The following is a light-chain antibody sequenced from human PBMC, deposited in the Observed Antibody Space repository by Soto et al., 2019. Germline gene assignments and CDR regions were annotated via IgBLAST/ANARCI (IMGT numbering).Light chain of an antibody. J-gene: IGLJ2*01. Sequence: QSALTQPASVSGSPGQSITIYCTGTSSDVGSYNLVSWYQQHPGKAPKLMIYEGSKRPSGVSNRFSVSKSGNTASLTISGLQAEDEADYYCCSYAGSSTFHVVFGGGTKLTVL. CDR1: SSDVGSYNL. CDR2: EGS. CDR3: CSYAGSSTFHVV. V-gene: IGLV2-23*03.